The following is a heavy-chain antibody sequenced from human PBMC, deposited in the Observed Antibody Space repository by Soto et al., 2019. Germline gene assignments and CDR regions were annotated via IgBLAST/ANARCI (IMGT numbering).Heavy chain of an antibody. D-gene: IGHD3-10*01. V-gene: IGHV1-69*13. CDR3: AREDVARLGELSPDYYYYGMDD. CDR2: IIPIFGTA. Sequence: GASVKVSCKASGGTFSSYAISWVRQAPGQGLEWMGGIIPIFGTANYAQKFQGRVTITADESTSTAYMELSSLRSEDTAVYYCAREDVARLGELSPDYYYYGMDDWGQGTTVTVSS. J-gene: IGHJ6*02. CDR1: GGTFSSYA.